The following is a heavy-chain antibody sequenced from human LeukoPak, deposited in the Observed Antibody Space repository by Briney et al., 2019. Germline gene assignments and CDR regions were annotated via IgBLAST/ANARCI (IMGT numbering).Heavy chain of an antibody. CDR1: GGSISSYY. Sequence: SETLSLTCTVSGGSISSYYWSWIRQPPGKGLEWIGYIYYSGSTNYNPSLKSRVTISVDTSNYQFSLKLSSVTAADTAVYYCARGDYGDPLYGMDVWGQGTTVTVSS. CDR3: ARGDYGDPLYGMDV. CDR2: IYYSGST. V-gene: IGHV4-59*01. D-gene: IGHD4-17*01. J-gene: IGHJ6*02.